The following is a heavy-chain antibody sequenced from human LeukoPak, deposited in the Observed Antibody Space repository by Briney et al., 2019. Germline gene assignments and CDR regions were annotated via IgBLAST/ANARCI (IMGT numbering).Heavy chain of an antibody. V-gene: IGHV3-30*02. CDR3: ARDHHRRLYDSQARDTFDI. CDR2: IRYDGSNK. J-gene: IGHJ3*02. Sequence: PGGSLRLSCAASGFTFSSYGMHWVRQAPGKGLEWVAFIRYDGSNKYYADSVKGRFTISRDNAKSSLYLQMNSLRAEDTAVYYCARDHHRRLYDSQARDTFDIWGQGTMVTVSS. CDR1: GFTFSSYG. D-gene: IGHD3-22*01.